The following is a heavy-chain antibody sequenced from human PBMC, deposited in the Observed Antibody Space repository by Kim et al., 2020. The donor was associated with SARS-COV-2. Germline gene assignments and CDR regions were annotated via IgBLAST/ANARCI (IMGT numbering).Heavy chain of an antibody. D-gene: IGHD6-19*01. J-gene: IGHJ4*02. Sequence: GGSLRLSCAASGFTFNSHWMHWVRQAPGKGLVWVSRINSDGSTTSYADSVKGRFTISRDNAKNTLYLQMNSLRAEDTAVYYCARRQFTSGWYYFESWGQGTLVTVSS. CDR2: INSDGSTT. CDR3: ARRQFTSGWYYFES. CDR1: GFTFNSHW. V-gene: IGHV3-74*01.